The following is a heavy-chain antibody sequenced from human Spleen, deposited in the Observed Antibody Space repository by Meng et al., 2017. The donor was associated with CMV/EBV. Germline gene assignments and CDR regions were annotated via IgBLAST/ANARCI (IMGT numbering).Heavy chain of an antibody. J-gene: IGHJ4*02. V-gene: IGHV3-7*01. CDR1: GFTFSRYW. Sequence: GESLKISCAASGFTFSRYWMSWVRQAPGKGLEWVANINEDGSEKYYVDSVKGRFTISRDNAKNSLYLQMNSLRAEDTAVYYCATASGDYSDSSGFPNWGQGTRVTVSS. CDR3: ATASGDYSDSSGFPN. D-gene: IGHD3-22*01. CDR2: INEDGSEK.